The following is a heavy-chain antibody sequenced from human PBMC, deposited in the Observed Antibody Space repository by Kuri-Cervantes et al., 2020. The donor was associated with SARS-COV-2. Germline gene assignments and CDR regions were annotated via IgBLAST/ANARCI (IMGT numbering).Heavy chain of an antibody. Sequence: ASVKVSCKASGYTFTGYYMHWVRQAPGQGLEWMGWINPKSGGTNYAQKFQGRVTMTRDTSISTAYMELSRLRSDDTAVYYCAREGVDYLDSSAFFIWDPWGQGTLVTVSS. J-gene: IGHJ5*01. CDR3: AREGVDYLDSSAFFIWDP. CDR2: INPKSGGT. V-gene: IGHV1-2*02. D-gene: IGHD3-22*01. CDR1: GYTFTGYY.